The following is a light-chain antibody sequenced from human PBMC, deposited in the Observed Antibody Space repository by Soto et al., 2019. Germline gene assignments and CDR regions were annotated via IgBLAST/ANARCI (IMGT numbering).Light chain of an antibody. Sequence: SYELTQTPSVSVSPGQTATITCSGDKLGDKYASWYQQRAGQSPVVVIYQDVKRPSGIPERFSGSNSGNTATLTISGTQAVDEADYYCQAWDSSTVVFGGGTKVTVL. CDR3: QAWDSSTVV. CDR2: QDV. CDR1: KLGDKY. V-gene: IGLV3-1*01. J-gene: IGLJ3*02.